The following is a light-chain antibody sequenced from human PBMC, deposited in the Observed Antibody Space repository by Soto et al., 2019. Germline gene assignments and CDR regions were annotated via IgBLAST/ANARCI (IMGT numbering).Light chain of an antibody. CDR2: LAS. Sequence: VMTQSPLSLPVTPGEPASISCRSSQSLVHSSGHTNLDWYLQKPGQSPQLLIYLASTGASGVPDRFSGRGSGKDFTLKISRVEAEDVGVYYCMQTLQSPWTFGQGTKVEIK. V-gene: IGKV2-28*01. CDR1: QSLVHSSGHTN. CDR3: MQTLQSPWT. J-gene: IGKJ1*01.